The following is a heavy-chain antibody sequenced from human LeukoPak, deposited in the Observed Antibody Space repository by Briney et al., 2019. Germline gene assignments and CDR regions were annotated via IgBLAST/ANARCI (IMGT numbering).Heavy chain of an antibody. CDR1: GYTFTSYY. CDR2: INPSGGST. CDR3: ARAIAVAAPGFDY. V-gene: IGHV1-46*01. D-gene: IGHD6-19*01. J-gene: IGHJ4*02. Sequence: GAVTVSCKASGYTFTSYYMHWVGQAPGQGVEGMGIINPSGGSTTYAQKFQGRVTMTRDTSTSTVYMELSSLRSEDTAVYYCARAIAVAAPGFDYWGQGTLVTVSS.